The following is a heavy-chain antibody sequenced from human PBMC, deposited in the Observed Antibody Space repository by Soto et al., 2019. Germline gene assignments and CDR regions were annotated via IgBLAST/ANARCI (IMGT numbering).Heavy chain of an antibody. J-gene: IGHJ4*02. V-gene: IGHV3-15*01. CDR2: IKSKTDGGTT. Sequence: EVQLVESGGGLVKPGGSLRLSCAASGFTFSNAWMSWVRQAPGKGLAWVGRIKSKTDGGTTDYAAPVKGRFTISRDDSKTTLYLQMNSLKTEDTAVYYCTTEQFLEWLLGDYLDYWGQGTLVTVSS. CDR3: TTEQFLEWLLGDYLDY. D-gene: IGHD3-3*01. CDR1: GFTFSNAW.